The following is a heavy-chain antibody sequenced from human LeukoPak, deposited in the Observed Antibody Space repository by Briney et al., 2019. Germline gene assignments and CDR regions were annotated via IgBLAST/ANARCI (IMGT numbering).Heavy chain of an antibody. J-gene: IGHJ4*02. CDR1: GYTFTSYG. Sequence: ASVKVSYKASGYTFTSYGISWVRQAPGQGLEWMGWISAYNGNTNYAQKLQGRVTMTTDTSTSTAYMELRSLRSDDTAVYYCAKGGYDILTGYDSPSDYWGQGTLVTVSS. CDR3: AKGGYDILTGYDSPSDY. D-gene: IGHD3-9*01. CDR2: ISAYNGNT. V-gene: IGHV1-18*04.